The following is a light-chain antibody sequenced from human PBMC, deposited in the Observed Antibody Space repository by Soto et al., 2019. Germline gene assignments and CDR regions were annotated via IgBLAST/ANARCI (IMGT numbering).Light chain of an antibody. CDR3: QQYNNWPPLT. V-gene: IGKV3-15*01. Sequence: EIVMTQSPATLSVSPGERATLSCRASRSISSDLAWYQQKPGQAPRPLIYGASTRATGIPARFSGSGSGTEFTLTISSLQSEDFALYYCQQYNNWPPLTFGGGTKVEIK. CDR2: GAS. J-gene: IGKJ4*01. CDR1: RSISSD.